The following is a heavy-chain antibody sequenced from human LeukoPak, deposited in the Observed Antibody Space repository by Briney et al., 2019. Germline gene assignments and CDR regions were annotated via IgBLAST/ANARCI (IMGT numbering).Heavy chain of an antibody. D-gene: IGHD2-2*01. J-gene: IGHJ5*02. V-gene: IGHV4-39*07. CDR2: IYYSGST. CDR3: ARADIVVVPAAQGWFDP. CDR1: GGSISSSSYS. Sequence: PSETLSLTCTVSGGSISSSSYSWGWIRQPPGKGLEWIGSIYYSGSTYYNPSLKSRVTISVDTSKNQFSLKLSSVTAADTAVYYCARADIVVVPAAQGWFDPWGQGTLVTVSS.